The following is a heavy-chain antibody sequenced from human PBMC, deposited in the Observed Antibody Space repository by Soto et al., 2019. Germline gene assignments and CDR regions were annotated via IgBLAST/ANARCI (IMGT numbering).Heavy chain of an antibody. CDR2: IYHSGST. CDR1: GGSISSSNW. J-gene: IGHJ3*02. V-gene: IGHV4-4*03. D-gene: IGHD4-17*01. Sequence: PETLSLTCAVSGGSISSSNWWSWVRQPPGKGLEWIGEIYHSGSTNYNPSLKSRVTISVDKSKNQFSLKLSSVTAADTAVYYCAREIMTTVTSGRAFDIWGQGTMVTVSS. CDR3: AREIMTTVTSGRAFDI.